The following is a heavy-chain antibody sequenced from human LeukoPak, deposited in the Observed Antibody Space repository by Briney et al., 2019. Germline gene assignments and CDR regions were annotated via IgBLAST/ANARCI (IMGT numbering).Heavy chain of an antibody. CDR3: ARHTLVGTRNAFDI. J-gene: IGHJ3*02. CDR2: MYYSGNT. CDR1: GGSISSYY. V-gene: IGHV4-59*08. Sequence: SETLSLTCNVSGGSISSYYWSWIRQPPGKGLEWIGYMYYSGNTNYNPSLKSRVTTSVDSSKNQFSLKLSSVTAADTAVYYCARHTLVGTRNAFDIWGQGTMVTVSS. D-gene: IGHD1-14*01.